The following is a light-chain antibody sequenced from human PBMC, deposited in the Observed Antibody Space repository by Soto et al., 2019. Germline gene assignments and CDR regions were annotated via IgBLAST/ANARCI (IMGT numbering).Light chain of an antibody. CDR1: SSDVGGYKY. Sequence: QSVPTQPPSASGSPGLSVTISCTGTSSDVGGYKYVSWYQQHPGKAPKLIIYEVNKRPSGVPDRFSGSKSGNTAALTVSGLQAEDEADYYCSSYAGSNDVIFGGGTKVTVL. CDR2: EVN. V-gene: IGLV2-8*01. J-gene: IGLJ2*01. CDR3: SSYAGSNDVI.